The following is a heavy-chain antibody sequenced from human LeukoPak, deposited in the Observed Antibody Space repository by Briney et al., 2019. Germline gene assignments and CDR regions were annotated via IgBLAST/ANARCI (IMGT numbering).Heavy chain of an antibody. V-gene: IGHV3-21*01. J-gene: IGHJ4*02. CDR1: GFTFSSYS. D-gene: IGHD3-10*01. Sequence: PGGSLRLSCAASGFTFSSYSMNWVRQAPGKGLEWVSSISSSSSYIYYADSVKGRFTISRDNAKNSLYLQMNSLRAEDTAVHYCARDSILWFGELPSDYWGQGTLVTVSS. CDR2: ISSSSSYI. CDR3: ARDSILWFGELPSDY.